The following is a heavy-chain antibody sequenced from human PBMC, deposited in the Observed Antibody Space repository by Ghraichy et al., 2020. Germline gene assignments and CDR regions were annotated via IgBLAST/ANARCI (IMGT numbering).Heavy chain of an antibody. Sequence: SVKVSCKASGGTFSSYAISWVRQAPGQGLEWMGGIIPIFGTANYAQKFQGRVTITADESTSTAYMELSSLRSEDTAVYYCARWRCSSTSCKRSLEYFDYWGQGTLVTVSS. CDR1: GGTFSSYA. V-gene: IGHV1-69*13. J-gene: IGHJ4*02. CDR2: IIPIFGTA. D-gene: IGHD2-2*01. CDR3: ARWRCSSTSCKRSLEYFDY.